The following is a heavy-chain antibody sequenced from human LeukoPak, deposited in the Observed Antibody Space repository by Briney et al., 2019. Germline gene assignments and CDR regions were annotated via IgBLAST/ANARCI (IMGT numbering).Heavy chain of an antibody. D-gene: IGHD5-12*01. V-gene: IGHV5-10-1*01. CDR3: ARHALGGSGYHYLDY. J-gene: IGHJ4*02. CDR1: GYSFTSQW. Sequence: GESLKISCKGSGYSFTSQWTSWVRQMPGKGLEWMGRLDTAASYSNYNPSFQGHVTVSVDKSTSTAYLQWNSLKASDTAIYYCARHALGGSGYHYLDYWGQGTLVTVSS. CDR2: LDTAASYS.